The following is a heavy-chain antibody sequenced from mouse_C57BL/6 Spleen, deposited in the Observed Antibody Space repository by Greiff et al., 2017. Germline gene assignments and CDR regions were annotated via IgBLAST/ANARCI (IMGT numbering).Heavy chain of an antibody. CDR3: TSLYDGYYEDYFDY. J-gene: IGHJ2*01. CDR2: IRLKSDNYAT. CDR1: GFTFSNYW. V-gene: IGHV6-3*01. D-gene: IGHD2-3*01. Sequence: EVKLVESGGGLVQPGGSMKLSCVASGFTFSNYWMNWVRQSPEKGLEWVAQIRLKSDNYATHYAESVKGRFTISRDDSKSSGYLQMNNLRAEDTGIYYCTSLYDGYYEDYFDYWGQGTTLTVSS.